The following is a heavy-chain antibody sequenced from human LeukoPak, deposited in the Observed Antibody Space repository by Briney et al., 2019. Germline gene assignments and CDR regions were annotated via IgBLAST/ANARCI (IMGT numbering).Heavy chain of an antibody. D-gene: IGHD3-16*01. CDR2: ISGSGGST. V-gene: IGHV3-23*01. CDR1: GFTFSSYA. J-gene: IGHJ4*02. Sequence: GGSLRLSCAASGFTFSSYAMSWVRQAPGKGLEWVSAISGSGGSTYYADSVKGRFTISRDNSRNTLYLQMSSLRAEDTAIYYCAKERGISYTYEFDYWGQGALVTVSS. CDR3: AKERGISYTYEFDY.